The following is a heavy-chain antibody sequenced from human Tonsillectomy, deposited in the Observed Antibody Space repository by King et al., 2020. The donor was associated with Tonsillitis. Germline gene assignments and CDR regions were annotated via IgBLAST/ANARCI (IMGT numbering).Heavy chain of an antibody. D-gene: IGHD3-3*01. CDR3: ARSSRYYDCWNGPPYYFDL. Sequence: HLVQSGAEVKKPGESLKISCQGSGYSFTSHWIAWVRHMPGKGLEWMGIIFPGDSDTRYRPSFQGQVTISVDKSITTAYLQWSSLRSSDTDMYYCARSSRYYDCWNGPPYYFDLWGQGTLVTVSS. V-gene: IGHV5-51*03. CDR2: IFPGDSDT. CDR1: GYSFTSHW. J-gene: IGHJ4*02.